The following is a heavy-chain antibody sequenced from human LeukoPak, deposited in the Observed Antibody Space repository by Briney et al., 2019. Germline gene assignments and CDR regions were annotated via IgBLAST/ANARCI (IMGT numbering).Heavy chain of an antibody. CDR1: GFTFSSYW. Sequence: PGGSLRLSCAASGFTFSSYWMSWVRQAPGKGLEWVANIKQDGSEKYYVDSVKGRFTISRDNAKNSLYLQMNSLRAEDTALYYCAKGYSYVYDAFDIWGQGTMVTVSS. D-gene: IGHD5-18*01. CDR3: AKGYSYVYDAFDI. V-gene: IGHV3-7*03. CDR2: IKQDGSEK. J-gene: IGHJ3*02.